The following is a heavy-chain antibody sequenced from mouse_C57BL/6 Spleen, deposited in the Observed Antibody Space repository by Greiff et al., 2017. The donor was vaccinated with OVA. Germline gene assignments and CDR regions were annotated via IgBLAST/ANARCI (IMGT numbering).Heavy chain of an antibody. D-gene: IGHD3-2*02. Sequence: EVQVVESGGGLVKPGGSLKLSCAASGFTFSSYAMSWVRQTPEKRLEWVATISDGGSYTYYPDNVKGRFTISRDNAKNNLYLQMSHLKSEDTAMYYCARDQAAVENFDVWGTGTTVTVSS. J-gene: IGHJ1*03. CDR2: ISDGGSYT. V-gene: IGHV5-4*01. CDR1: GFTFSSYA. CDR3: ARDQAAVENFDV.